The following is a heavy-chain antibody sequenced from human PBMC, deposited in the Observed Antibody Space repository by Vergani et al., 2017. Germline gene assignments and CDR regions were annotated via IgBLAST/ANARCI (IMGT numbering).Heavy chain of an antibody. J-gene: IGHJ4*01. CDR3: ARGGRQWLGRTYFDY. V-gene: IGHV4-34*01. D-gene: IGHD6-19*01. CDR1: GGSFSGYY. CDR2: INHSGST. Sequence: QVQLQQWGAGLLKPSETLSLTCAVYGGSFSGYYWSWIRQPPGKGLEWIGEINHSGSTNYNPSLKSRVTISVDTSKNQFSLKLSSVTAADTAVYYSARGGRQWLGRTYFDYWGHGTLVTVSS.